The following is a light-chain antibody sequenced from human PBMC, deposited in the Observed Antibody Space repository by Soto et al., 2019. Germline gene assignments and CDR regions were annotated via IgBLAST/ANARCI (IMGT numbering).Light chain of an antibody. CDR2: DAS. CDR3: QQYKSYWT. J-gene: IGKJ1*01. Sequence: DIPMTQSPSTLSASVGDGVTINCRASQRISTWLAWYQQKPGKAPKLLISDASSLETGVPSRFSGSGSGTEFTLTINSLQPDDFATYYCQQYKSYWTFGQGTKVDIK. V-gene: IGKV1-5*01. CDR1: QRISTW.